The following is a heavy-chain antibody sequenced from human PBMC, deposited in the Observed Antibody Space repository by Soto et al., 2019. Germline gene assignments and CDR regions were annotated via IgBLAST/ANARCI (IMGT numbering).Heavy chain of an antibody. CDR1: GGSISSGGYY. J-gene: IGHJ4*02. CDR2: IYYSGST. Sequence: SETLSLTCTVSGGSISSGGYYWSWIRQHPGKGLEWIGYIYYSGSTYYNPSLKSRVTISVDTSKNQFSLKLSSVTAADTAVYYCARSSRGDYVFDYWGQGTLVTVSS. V-gene: IGHV4-31*03. D-gene: IGHD4-17*01. CDR3: ARSSRGDYVFDY.